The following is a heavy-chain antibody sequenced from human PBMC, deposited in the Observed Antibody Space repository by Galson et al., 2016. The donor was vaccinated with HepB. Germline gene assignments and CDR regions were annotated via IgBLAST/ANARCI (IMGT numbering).Heavy chain of an antibody. CDR3: TTYNVGAFHS. Sequence: SLRLSCAASGLTYSDAWMSWVRQAPGKGLEWVGRIYSKSDGGATDYAAPVKGRFSISRDDSKNTVYLQMNSLKSEDTAIYYCTTYNVGAFHSWGQGTMVTVSS. J-gene: IGHJ3*02. CDR1: GLTYSDAW. V-gene: IGHV3-15*01. D-gene: IGHD5-24*01. CDR2: IYSKSDGGAT.